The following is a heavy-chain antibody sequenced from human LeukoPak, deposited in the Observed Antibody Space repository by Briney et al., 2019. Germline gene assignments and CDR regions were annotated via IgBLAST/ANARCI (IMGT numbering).Heavy chain of an antibody. Sequence: GGSPRLSCAASGFTFSNHAMQWVRQAPGKGLEWVAVVSYDGTTKYYADSVKGRFTISRDNSKNTLHLQMNSLRAEDTAVYYCARSPRDGYNSFDFWGQGTLVTVSS. J-gene: IGHJ4*02. CDR2: VSYDGTTK. CDR1: GFTFSNHA. D-gene: IGHD5-24*01. CDR3: ARSPRDGYNSFDF. V-gene: IGHV3-30-3*01.